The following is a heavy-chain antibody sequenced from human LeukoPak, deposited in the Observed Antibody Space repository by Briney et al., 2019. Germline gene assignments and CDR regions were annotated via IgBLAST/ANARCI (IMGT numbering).Heavy chain of an antibody. J-gene: IGHJ4*03. CDR2: IDYSGST. CDR1: GGSMRSHY. V-gene: IGHV4-59*08. CDR3: ARHPPKSFFDY. Sequence: SETLSPTCTVSGGSMRSHYWSWIRQTPGKGLEWIGYIDYSGSTNYNPSLKSRVTISVDTSKSQFSLKLTSMTAADTAVYYCARHPPKSFFDYWGQGTLVTVSS.